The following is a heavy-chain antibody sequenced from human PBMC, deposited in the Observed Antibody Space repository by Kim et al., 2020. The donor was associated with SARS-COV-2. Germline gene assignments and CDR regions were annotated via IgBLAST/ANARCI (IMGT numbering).Heavy chain of an antibody. CDR1: GGSFSGYY. CDR3: ARGRASGWYGAWNAFDI. D-gene: IGHD6-19*01. J-gene: IGHJ3*02. CDR2: INHSGST. V-gene: IGHV4-34*01. Sequence: ETLSLTCAVYGGSFSGYYWSWIRQPPGKGLEWIGEINHSGSTNYNPSLKSRVTISVDTSKNQFSLKLSSVTAADTAVYYCARGRASGWYGAWNAFDIWGQGTMVTVSS.